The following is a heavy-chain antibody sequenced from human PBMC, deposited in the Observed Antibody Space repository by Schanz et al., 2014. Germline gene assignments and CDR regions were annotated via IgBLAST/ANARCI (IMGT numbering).Heavy chain of an antibody. Sequence: DVQLLESGGGLVQPGESLRLSCAASGFTFTTYAMTWVRQAPGKGLEWVSNISPTGSSTYYADSVKSRFTISRDHSHNTLYLEMNRLRVDDTAVYYGSKDKQGSRSDDSWGQGTLGTVSS. CDR2: ISPTGSST. CDR1: GFTFTTYA. CDR3: SKDKQGSRSDDS. V-gene: IGHV3-23*01. J-gene: IGHJ5*01. D-gene: IGHD2-15*01.